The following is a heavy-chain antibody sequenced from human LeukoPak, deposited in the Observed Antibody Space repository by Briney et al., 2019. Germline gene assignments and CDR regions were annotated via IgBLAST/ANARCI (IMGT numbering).Heavy chain of an antibody. CDR3: ARDPVEWELLLDY. J-gene: IGHJ4*02. D-gene: IGHD1-26*01. V-gene: IGHV3-7*01. Sequence: GGSLRLSCAASGFTFSSYWMGWVRQAPGKRLEWVANMNIDGSEKYYADSAKGRFTISRDNARNSVYLQMNSLRVVDTAVYYCARDPVEWELLLDYWGQGTLVTVSS. CDR1: GFTFSSYW. CDR2: MNIDGSEK.